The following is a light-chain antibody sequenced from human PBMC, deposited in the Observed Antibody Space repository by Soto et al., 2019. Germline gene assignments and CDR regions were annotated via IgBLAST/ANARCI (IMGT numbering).Light chain of an antibody. CDR3: QQLNSYPLT. CDR2: AAS. J-gene: IGKJ1*01. CDR1: QGISSY. V-gene: IGKV1-9*01. Sequence: IQLTQSRSFLSASVGDRVTITCRASQGISSYLAWYQQKPGKAPKLLIYAASTLQSGVPSRFSGSGSGTEFTLTISSLQPEDFATYYCQQLNSYPLTFGQGTKVDIK.